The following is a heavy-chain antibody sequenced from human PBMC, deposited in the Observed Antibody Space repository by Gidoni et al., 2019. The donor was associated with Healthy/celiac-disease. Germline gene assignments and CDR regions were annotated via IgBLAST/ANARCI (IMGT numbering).Heavy chain of an antibody. Sequence: EVQLLESVGGLVQPGGSRRLSCAASGFTFSSYAIGWVRQAPGKGLEWVSAISGSGGSTYYADYVKGRFTISRDNSKNTLYLQMNSLRAEDTAVYYCAKDAHRRGGQWLATYYYYGMDVWGKGTTVTVSS. V-gene: IGHV3-23*01. D-gene: IGHD6-19*01. J-gene: IGHJ6*04. CDR2: ISGSGGST. CDR1: GFTFSSYA. CDR3: AKDAHRRGGQWLATYYYYGMDV.